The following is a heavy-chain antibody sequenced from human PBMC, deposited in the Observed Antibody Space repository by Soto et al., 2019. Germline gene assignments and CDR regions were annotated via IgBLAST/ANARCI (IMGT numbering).Heavy chain of an antibody. V-gene: IGHV1-46*01. CDR3: ARDASITSPWGGMDV. CDR1: GYTFTSYY. J-gene: IGHJ6*02. CDR2: INPSGGST. Sequence: GASVKVSCKASGYTFTSYYMHWVRQAPGQGLEWMGIINPSGGSTSYAQKFQGRVTMTRDTSTSTVYMELSSLRSEDTAVYYCARDASITSPWGGMDVWGQVSMVTVSS. D-gene: IGHD3-3*01.